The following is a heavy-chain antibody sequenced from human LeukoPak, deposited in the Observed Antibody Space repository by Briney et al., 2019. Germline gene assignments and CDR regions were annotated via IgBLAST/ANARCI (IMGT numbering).Heavy chain of an antibody. Sequence: GGSLRLSCAASGFTFSNYAMHWVRQAPGKGLEWVAVISYDGSTKYYADSVKGRFTISRDNSKNTLYLQMNSLRAEDTAVYYCAGDSGSYYYFDFWGQGTLVTVSS. V-gene: IGHV3-30-3*01. J-gene: IGHJ4*02. CDR1: GFTFSNYA. D-gene: IGHD1-26*01. CDR2: ISYDGSTK. CDR3: AGDSGSYYYFDF.